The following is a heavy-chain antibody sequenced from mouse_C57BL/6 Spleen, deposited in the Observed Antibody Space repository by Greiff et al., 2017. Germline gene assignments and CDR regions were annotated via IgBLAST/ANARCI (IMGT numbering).Heavy chain of an antibody. CDR2: IRNKANGYTT. CDR1: GFTFTDYY. J-gene: IGHJ2*01. CDR3: EKYIRGDYFDD. Sequence: EVMLVESGGGLVQPGGSLSLSCAASGFTFTDYYMSWVRQPPGKALEWLGFIRNKANGYTTEYSASVKGRFTISRDNSQSILYLQMNALRAEDSAPYYCEKYIRGDYFDDWGQGTTLTVSS. V-gene: IGHV7-3*01.